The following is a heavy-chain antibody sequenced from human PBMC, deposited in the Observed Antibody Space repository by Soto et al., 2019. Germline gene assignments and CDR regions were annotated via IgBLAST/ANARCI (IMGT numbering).Heavy chain of an antibody. Sequence: EVQLLESGGGLVQPGGSLRLSCAASGFTFGHYAMAWVRQAPGKGLEWVSAISATGGSTFYADSVKGRFTISRDNLKNTLYPQIKSRRGEDKAKYYWAKDSINWGGGVYNWFDPWGQGTLVTVSS. D-gene: IGHD3-16*01. CDR1: GFTFGHYA. V-gene: IGHV3-23*01. J-gene: IGHJ5*02. CDR2: ISATGGST. CDR3: AKDSINWGGGVYNWFDP.